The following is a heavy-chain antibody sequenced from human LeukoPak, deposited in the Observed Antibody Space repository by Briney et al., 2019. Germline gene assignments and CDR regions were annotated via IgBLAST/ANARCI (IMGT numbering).Heavy chain of an antibody. CDR1: GFTFSSYW. V-gene: IGHV3-74*01. CDR3: ARGSGYYGSDYYGMDV. CDR2: INSDGSST. D-gene: IGHD3-10*01. J-gene: IGHJ6*02. Sequence: GGSLRLSCAASGFTFSSYWMHWVHQAPGKGLVWVSRINSDGSSTSYADSVKGRFTISRDNAKNTLYLQMNSLRAEDTAVYYCARGSGYYGSDYYGMDVWGQGTTVTVSS.